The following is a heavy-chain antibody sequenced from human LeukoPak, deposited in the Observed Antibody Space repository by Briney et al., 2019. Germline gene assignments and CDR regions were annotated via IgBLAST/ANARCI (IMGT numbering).Heavy chain of an antibody. CDR2: ISYDGSNK. CDR1: GFTFSGYA. D-gene: IGHD2-21*01. J-gene: IGHJ4*02. Sequence: GGSLRLSCAASGFTFSGYAMSWVRQAPGKGLEWVAVISYDGSNKYYADSVKGRFTISRDNSKNTLYLQMNSLRAEDTAVYYCARIAMGGGEPVDYWGQGTLVTVSS. CDR3: ARIAMGGGEPVDY. V-gene: IGHV3-30*04.